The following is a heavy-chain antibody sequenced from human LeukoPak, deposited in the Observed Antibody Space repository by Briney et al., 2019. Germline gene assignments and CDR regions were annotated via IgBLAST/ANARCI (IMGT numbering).Heavy chain of an antibody. J-gene: IGHJ2*01. Sequence: PSETLSLTCAVYGGSFSGYYWSWIRQPPGKGLEWIGEINHSGSTNYNPSLKSRVTTSVDTSKNQFSLKLSSVTAADTAVYYCARHAEGHEGLYSGYVNAFVPRTPYWYFDLWGRGTLVTVSS. CDR1: GGSFSGYY. CDR2: INHSGST. D-gene: IGHD5-12*01. V-gene: IGHV4-34*01. CDR3: ARHAEGHEGLYSGYVNAFVPRTPYWYFDL.